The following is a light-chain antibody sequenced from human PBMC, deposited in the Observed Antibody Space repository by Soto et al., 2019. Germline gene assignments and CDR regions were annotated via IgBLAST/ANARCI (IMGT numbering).Light chain of an antibody. CDR1: SSDVGGYNY. CDR3: SSYTSSSTLAFYV. Sequence: QSALTQPASVSGSPGQSITISCTGTSSDVGGYNYVSWYQQHPGKAPKLMIYDVSNRPSGVSNRFSGSKSRNTASLTISGLQAEDEADYYCSSYTSSSTLAFYVFGTGTKLTVL. V-gene: IGLV2-14*01. J-gene: IGLJ1*01. CDR2: DVS.